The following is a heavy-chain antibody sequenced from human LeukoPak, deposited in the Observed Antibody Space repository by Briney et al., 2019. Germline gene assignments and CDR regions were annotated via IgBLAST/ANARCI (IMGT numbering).Heavy chain of an antibody. Sequence: ASVTVSCKASGYTFTGYYMHWVRQAPGQGLEWMGWINPNSGGTNYAQKFQGRVTMTRDTSISTAYMELSRLRSDDTAVYYCARESAIAIFGVVITTNFDYWGQGTLVTVSS. CDR1: GYTFTGYY. CDR3: ARESAIAIFGVVITTNFDY. D-gene: IGHD3-3*01. V-gene: IGHV1-2*02. CDR2: INPNSGGT. J-gene: IGHJ4*02.